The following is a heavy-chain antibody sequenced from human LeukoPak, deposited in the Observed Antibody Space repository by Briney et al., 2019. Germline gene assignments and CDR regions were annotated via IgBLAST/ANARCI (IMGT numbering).Heavy chain of an antibody. D-gene: IGHD3-3*01. Sequence: GGSLRLACAASGFTFSSYAVSWVRQAQGKGLEWVSAILGSGGRTYYAGSVKGRLTICRDHSKNPTCIQMTSVRAEDTGVNDCAKDRRHALFGVVANVDYWGQGTLVTVSS. CDR3: AKDRRHALFGVVANVDY. V-gene: IGHV3-23*01. J-gene: IGHJ4*02. CDR1: GFTFSSYA. CDR2: ILGSGGRT.